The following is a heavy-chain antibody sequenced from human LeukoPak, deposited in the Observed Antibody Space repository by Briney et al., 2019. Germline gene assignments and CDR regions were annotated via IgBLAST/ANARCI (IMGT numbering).Heavy chain of an antibody. Sequence: GRSLRPSCAASGYTFSRHGIHWVRQAPGKGLEWVAVVWYDGRNRDYADSVKGRFSISKDNSNNMVFLQMDRLRAEDTAVYYCARLWGGNGYSDGSLNLWGQGTLVTVSS. V-gene: IGHV3-33*01. CDR3: ARLWGGNGYSDGSLNL. CDR1: GYTFSRHG. J-gene: IGHJ5*02. D-gene: IGHD3-16*01. CDR2: VWYDGRNR.